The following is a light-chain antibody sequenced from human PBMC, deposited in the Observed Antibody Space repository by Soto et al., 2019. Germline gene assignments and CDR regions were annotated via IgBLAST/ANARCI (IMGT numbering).Light chain of an antibody. Sequence: EIVLTQSPGTLSLSPGERATISCRASQSVSSSYLAGYQQKPGQAPRLLIYGASSRATGIPDRFSGSGSGTDFTLPISRLEPEDLAVYYCQQYGSSPLTFGGGTKVEIK. V-gene: IGKV3-20*01. CDR1: QSVSSSY. J-gene: IGKJ4*01. CDR3: QQYGSSPLT. CDR2: GAS.